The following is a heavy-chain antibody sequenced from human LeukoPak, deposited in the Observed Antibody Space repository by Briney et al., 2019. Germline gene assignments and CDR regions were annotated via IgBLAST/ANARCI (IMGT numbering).Heavy chain of an antibody. CDR3: ARGEIFGVVIAYYFDY. J-gene: IGHJ4*02. CDR1: GYTFTSYG. CDR2: ISAYNGNT. Sequence: GASVKVSCKASGYTFTSYGISWVRQAPGQGLEWMGWISAYNGNTNYAQKLQGRVTITADESTSTAYMELSSLRSEDTAVYYCARGEIFGVVIAYYFDYWGQGTLVTVSS. D-gene: IGHD3-3*01. V-gene: IGHV1-18*01.